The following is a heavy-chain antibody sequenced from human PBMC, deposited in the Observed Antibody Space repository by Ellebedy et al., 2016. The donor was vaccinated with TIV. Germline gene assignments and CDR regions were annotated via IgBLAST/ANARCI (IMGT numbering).Heavy chain of an antibody. Sequence: SETLSLTXTVSGGSISSYYWSWIRQPPGKGLEWIGYIYYSGSTNYNPSLKSRVTISVDTSENQFSLKLSSVTAADTAVYYCARSLPDYDILTGLNWFDPWGQGTLVTVSS. D-gene: IGHD3-9*01. CDR3: ARSLPDYDILTGLNWFDP. V-gene: IGHV4-59*01. CDR2: IYYSGST. CDR1: GGSISSYY. J-gene: IGHJ5*02.